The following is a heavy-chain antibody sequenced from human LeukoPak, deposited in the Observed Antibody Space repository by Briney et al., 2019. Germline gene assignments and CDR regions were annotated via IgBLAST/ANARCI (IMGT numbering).Heavy chain of an antibody. CDR3: ARGLALAVAGWPEVGPRAEYFQH. Sequence: SVKVSCKASGGTFSSYAISWVRQAPGQGLEWMGGIIPIFGTANYAQKFQGRVTITADESTSTAYMELSSLRSEDTAVYYCARGLALAVAGWPEVGPRAEYFQHWGQGTLVTVSS. V-gene: IGHV1-69*13. CDR1: GGTFSSYA. CDR2: IIPIFGTA. J-gene: IGHJ1*01. D-gene: IGHD6-19*01.